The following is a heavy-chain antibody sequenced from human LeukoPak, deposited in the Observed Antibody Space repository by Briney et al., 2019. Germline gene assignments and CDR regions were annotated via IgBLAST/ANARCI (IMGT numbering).Heavy chain of an antibody. V-gene: IGHV1-69*13. J-gene: IGHJ3*02. CDR3: ARGGGSYREDAFDI. CDR2: IIPIFGTA. D-gene: IGHD1-26*01. Sequence: GASVKVSCKASGGTFSSYAISWVRQAPGQGLEWMGGIIPIFGTANYAQKFQGRVTITADESTSTAYMELSSLRSEDTAVYYCARGGGSYREDAFDIWGQGTMVTVSS. CDR1: GGTFSSYA.